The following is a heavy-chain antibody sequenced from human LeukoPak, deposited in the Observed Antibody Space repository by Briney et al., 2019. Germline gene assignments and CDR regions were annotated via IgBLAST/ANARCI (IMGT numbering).Heavy chain of an antibody. Sequence: GRSLRLSCAVTGFSLTSSGVYWVRQAPGKGLEWVALIWSDGSNEDHADSVKGRFTISRDISKNTVYLQMNSLRVEDTAVYYCARGTQGDYYDSLQVPPQDYWGQGTLVTVSS. CDR2: IWSDGSNE. D-gene: IGHD3-22*01. CDR1: GFSLTSSG. J-gene: IGHJ4*02. V-gene: IGHV3-33*01. CDR3: ARGTQGDYYDSLQVPPQDY.